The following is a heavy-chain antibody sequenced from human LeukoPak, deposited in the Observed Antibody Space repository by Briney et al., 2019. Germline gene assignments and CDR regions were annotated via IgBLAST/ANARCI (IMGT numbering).Heavy chain of an antibody. CDR3: ARDPRGSAFDI. Sequence: SETLSLTCAVYGGSFSGYYWSWIRQPPGKGLEWIGEINHSGSTNYNPSLKSRVTISVDTSKNQFSLKLSSVTAADTAVYYCARDPRGSAFDIWGQGTMVTVSS. CDR1: GGSFSGYY. D-gene: IGHD1-26*01. J-gene: IGHJ3*02. V-gene: IGHV4-34*01. CDR2: INHSGST.